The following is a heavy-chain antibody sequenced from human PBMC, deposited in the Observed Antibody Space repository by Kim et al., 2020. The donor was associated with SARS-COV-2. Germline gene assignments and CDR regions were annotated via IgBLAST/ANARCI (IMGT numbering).Heavy chain of an antibody. J-gene: IGHJ1*01. CDR3: ARGIEAGTWFQH. CDR1: GGSISSGGYY. CDR2: IYYSGST. V-gene: IGHV4-31*03. Sequence: SETLSLTCTVSGGSISSGGYYWSWIRQHPGKGLEWIGYIYYSGSTYYNPSLKSRVTISVDTSKNQFSLKLSSVTAADTAVYYCARGIEAGTWFQHWGQGTLVTVSS. D-gene: IGHD6-19*01.